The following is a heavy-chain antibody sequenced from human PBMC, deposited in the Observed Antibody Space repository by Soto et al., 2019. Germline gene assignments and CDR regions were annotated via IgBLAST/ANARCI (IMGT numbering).Heavy chain of an antibody. D-gene: IGHD3-22*01. CDR1: GGIFNNYA. CDR2: IIPVFGTA. V-gene: IGHV1-69*01. Sequence: QVQLVQSGAEVKKPGSSVKVSCKASGGIFNNYAISWVRQAPGQGLEWMGGIIPVFGTADYAQKFQGRVTITADESTSTAYMELISLRSEDTAVYYCATGGGYYYDRSGHSAWFWGQGTLVTVSS. J-gene: IGHJ4*01. CDR3: ATGGGYYYDRSGHSAWF.